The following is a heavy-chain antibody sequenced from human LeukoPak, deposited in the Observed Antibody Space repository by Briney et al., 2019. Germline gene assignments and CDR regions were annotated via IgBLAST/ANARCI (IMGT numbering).Heavy chain of an antibody. D-gene: IGHD6-19*01. V-gene: IGHV3-20*04. CDR3: ARGPPRGWTGFDY. CDR1: GFTFDDHG. J-gene: IGHJ4*02. Sequence: GGSLRLSCAASGFTFDDHGMSWVRQAPGKGLEWVSGINWNGGSTDYADSVKGRFTISRDDAKNSLYLRLNSLRDDDTAFYYCARGPPRGWTGFDYWGQGTLVNVS. CDR2: INWNGGST.